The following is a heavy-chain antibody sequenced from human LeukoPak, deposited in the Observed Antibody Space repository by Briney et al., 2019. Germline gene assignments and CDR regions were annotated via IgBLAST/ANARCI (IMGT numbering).Heavy chain of an antibody. V-gene: IGHV7-4-1*02. J-gene: IGHJ5*02. D-gene: IGHD3-22*01. CDR2: LDSKTGNP. CDR3: ARDVGYYDSSGYYLGWFDP. Sequence: GASVKVSCKASGYTFTSYSINWVRQAPGQGLEWMGWLDSKTGNPTYAQGFTGRLVFSLDTSVTTAYLQISSLKAEDTAVYYCARDVGYYDSSGYYLGWFDPWGQGTLVTVSS. CDR1: GYTFTSYS.